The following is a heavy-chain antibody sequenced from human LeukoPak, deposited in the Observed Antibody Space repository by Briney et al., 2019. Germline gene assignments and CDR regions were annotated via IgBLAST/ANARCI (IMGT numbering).Heavy chain of an antibody. CDR3: AREVGS. D-gene: IGHD1-26*01. Sequence: GGSLRLSCAASGFPFSSYAMSWVRQAPGKGLEWVSTLNSNGGTTYYTDSVKGRFTISRDNSKNTLYLQMNSLRDEDTAVYYCAREVGSWGQGTLVTVSS. V-gene: IGHV3-23*01. CDR2: LNSNGGTT. CDR1: GFPFSSYA. J-gene: IGHJ5*02.